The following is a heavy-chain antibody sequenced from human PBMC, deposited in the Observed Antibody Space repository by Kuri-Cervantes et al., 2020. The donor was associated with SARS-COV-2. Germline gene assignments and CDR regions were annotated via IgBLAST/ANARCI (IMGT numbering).Heavy chain of an antibody. V-gene: IGHV4-39*01. CDR1: GGSISRSSYY. CDR2: IYYSGST. CDR3: ASLVGATGYYYYMDV. J-gene: IGHJ6*03. Sequence: GSLRLSCTVSGGSISRSSYYWGWIRQPPGKGLEWIGSIYYSGSTYFNPSLKSRVTISVDTSKNQFSLKLSSVTAADTAVYYCASLVGATGYYYYMDVWGKGTTVTVSS. D-gene: IGHD1-26*01.